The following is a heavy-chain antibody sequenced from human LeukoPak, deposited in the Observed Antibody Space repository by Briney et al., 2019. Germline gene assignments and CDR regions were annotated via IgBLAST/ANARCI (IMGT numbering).Heavy chain of an antibody. D-gene: IGHD3-22*01. J-gene: IGHJ4*02. CDR1: GFTVSSNY. V-gene: IGHV3-66*01. CDR2: IYSGGST. Sequence: PGGSLRLSRAASGFTVSSNYMSWVRQAPGKGLEWVSVIYSGGSTYYADSVKGRFTISRDNSKNTLYLQMNSLRAEDTAVYYCARDSPRPPRYYYDSSPLGGDYFDYWGQGTLVTVSS. CDR3: ARDSPRPPRYYYDSSPLGGDYFDY.